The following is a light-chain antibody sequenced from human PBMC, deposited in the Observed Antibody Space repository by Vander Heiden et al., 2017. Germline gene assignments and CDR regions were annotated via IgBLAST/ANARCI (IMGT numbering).Light chain of an antibody. J-gene: IGKJ1*01. CDR3: HHYGTSTGT. CDR2: GVA. Sequence: EIVLTQSPGTLSLSPGDRATLSCRASQGVSSGHIAWYSQKPGQSPRLLMYGVAARAPGTPDRFSGRGSGTDLTLTISRLEPDDFAVYFCHHYGTSTGTFGQGTKVEIK. V-gene: IGKV3-20*01. CDR1: QGVSSGH.